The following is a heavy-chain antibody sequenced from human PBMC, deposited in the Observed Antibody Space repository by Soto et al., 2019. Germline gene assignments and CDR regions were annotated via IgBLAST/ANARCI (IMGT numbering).Heavy chain of an antibody. V-gene: IGHV1-18*01. D-gene: IGHD5-12*01. CDR1: GYTFTSYG. CDR2: ISAYNGKT. Sequence: QVQLVQSGGEVKKPGASVKLSCTASGYTFTSYGISWVRQAPGQGLEWMGWISAYNGKTNYAQNVQGRVTMTTDTSRRTVYMALRSLRSDDTAVYYCARGGDVNYYHGMDVWGQGTTVTVSS. J-gene: IGHJ6*02. CDR3: ARGGDVNYYHGMDV.